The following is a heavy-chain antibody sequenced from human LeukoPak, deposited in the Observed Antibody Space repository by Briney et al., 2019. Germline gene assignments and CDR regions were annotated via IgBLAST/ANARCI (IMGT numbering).Heavy chain of an antibody. D-gene: IGHD2-2*02. Sequence: GGSLRLSCAASGFTFDDYAMHWVRQAPGKGLEWVSGISWNSGSIGYADSVKGRFTISRDNAKNSLYLQMNSLRAEDTAVYYCASPYCSSTSCYTQYFQHWGQGTLVTVSS. CDR2: ISWNSGSI. CDR1: GFTFDDYA. J-gene: IGHJ1*01. V-gene: IGHV3-9*01. CDR3: ASPYCSSTSCYTQYFQH.